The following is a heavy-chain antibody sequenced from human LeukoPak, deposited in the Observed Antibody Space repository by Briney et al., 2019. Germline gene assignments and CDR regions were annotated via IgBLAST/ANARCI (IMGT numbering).Heavy chain of an antibody. CDR3: ARAVLLWFGDNSYYFDY. CDR1: GGSISSSSYY. CDR2: IYYSGST. J-gene: IGHJ4*02. V-gene: IGHV4-39*07. D-gene: IGHD3-10*01. Sequence: SETLSLTCTVSGGSISSSSYYWGWIRQPPGKGLEWIGSIYYSGSTYYNPSLKSRVTISVDTSKNQFSPKLSSVTAADTAVYYCARAVLLWFGDNSYYFDYWGQGTLVTVSS.